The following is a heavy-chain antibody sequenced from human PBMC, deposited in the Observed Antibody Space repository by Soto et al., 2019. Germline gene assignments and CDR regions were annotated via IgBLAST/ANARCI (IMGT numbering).Heavy chain of an antibody. Sequence: GGSLRLSCAASGFTFSSYGMHWVRQAPGKGLEWVAVISYDGFNKYYADSVKGRFTISRDNSKNTLYLQMNSLRAEDTAVYYCANLYYGTSENLDYWGQGTLVTVSS. J-gene: IGHJ4*02. CDR1: GFTFSSYG. D-gene: IGHD3-10*01. CDR2: ISYDGFNK. CDR3: ANLYYGTSENLDY. V-gene: IGHV3-30*18.